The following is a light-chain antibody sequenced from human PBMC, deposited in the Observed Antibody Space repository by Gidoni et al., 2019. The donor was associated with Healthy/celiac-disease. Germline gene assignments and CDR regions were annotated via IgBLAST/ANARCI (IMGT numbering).Light chain of an antibody. CDR3: QHLET. V-gene: IGKV3-20*01. Sequence: IVLTQSPGTLSLSPGERATLSCRASQSVSSSYLAWYQQKPGQAPRLLIYGASSRATGIPDRFSGRGSGTDFTLTISRLEPEDFAVYYCQHLETFGQGTKVEIK. J-gene: IGKJ1*01. CDR2: GAS. CDR1: QSVSSSY.